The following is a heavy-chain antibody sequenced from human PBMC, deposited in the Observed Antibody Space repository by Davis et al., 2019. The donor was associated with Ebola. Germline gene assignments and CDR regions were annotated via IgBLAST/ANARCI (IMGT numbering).Heavy chain of an antibody. D-gene: IGHD2-2*02. V-gene: IGHV4-30-4*01. CDR2: IYYSGST. CDR1: GGSISSGDYY. J-gene: IGHJ3*02. CDR3: ARVTAGQDIVVVPAAIRAFDI. Sequence: PSETLSLTCTVSGGSISSGDYYWSWIRQPPGKGLEWIGYIYYSGSTYYNPSLKSRVTISVDTSKNQFSLKLSSVTAADTAVYYCARVTAGQDIVVVPAAIRAFDIWGQGTMVTVSS.